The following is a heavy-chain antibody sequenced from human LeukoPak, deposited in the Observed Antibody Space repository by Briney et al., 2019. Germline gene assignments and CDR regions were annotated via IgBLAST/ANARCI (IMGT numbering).Heavy chain of an antibody. CDR2: INPNSGDT. CDR1: GYTFTGFY. V-gene: IGHV1-2*02. J-gene: IGHJ4*02. Sequence: ASVKVSCKASGYTFTGFYMHWVRQAPGQGLEWMGWINPNSGDTNYAQKFQGRVTMTRDTSISTAYMELSRLRSDDTAVYYCARDTTSGDPYYFDYWGQGTLVTVSS. CDR3: ARDTTSGDPYYFDY. D-gene: IGHD3-16*01.